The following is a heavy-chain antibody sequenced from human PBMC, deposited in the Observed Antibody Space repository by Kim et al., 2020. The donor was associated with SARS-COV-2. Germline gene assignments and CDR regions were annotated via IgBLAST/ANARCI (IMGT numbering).Heavy chain of an antibody. D-gene: IGHD6-13*01. Sequence: GGSLRLSCAASGFSFSSYAMTWVRQAPGKGLECVSAISGSGGNTYYADSVKGRFTISRDNSKNTLYLQMNSLRAEDTAVYYCARVSNSITAAGSARYWGQGPLVTVSS. V-gene: IGHV3-23*01. CDR3: ARVSNSITAAGSARY. J-gene: IGHJ4*02. CDR2: ISGSGGNT. CDR1: GFSFSSYA.